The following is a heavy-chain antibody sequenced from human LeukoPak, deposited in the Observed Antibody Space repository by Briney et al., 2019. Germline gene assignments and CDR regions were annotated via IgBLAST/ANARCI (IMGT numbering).Heavy chain of an antibody. CDR1: GFTFSTYA. D-gene: IGHD3-10*01. CDR2: ISYDGSDK. V-gene: IGHV3-30*04. J-gene: IGHJ4*02. CDR3: ARGAPYYYGSGDADFDY. Sequence: SCAASGFTFSTYAIHWVRQAPGKGLEWVAVISYDGSDKYYADSVKGRFTISRDNAKNSLYLQMNSLRAEDTAVYCCARGAPYYYGSGDADFDYWGQGTLVTVSS.